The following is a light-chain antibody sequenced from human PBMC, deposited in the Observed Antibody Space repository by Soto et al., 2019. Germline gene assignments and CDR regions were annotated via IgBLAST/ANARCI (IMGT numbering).Light chain of an antibody. CDR2: KVS. Sequence: DVVMTQSPLSLPVTLGQPASISCRSSNSIVHSDGHTFFNWVHQRPVQSPSRLIYKVSNRDSGVRVRDRCSGSATDLTLTISRVEAEDVGVYFCMHGTHWPARYSFGQGTKREIK. V-gene: IGKV2-30*02. J-gene: IGKJ2*03. CDR3: MHGTHWPARYS. CDR1: NSIVHSDGHTF.